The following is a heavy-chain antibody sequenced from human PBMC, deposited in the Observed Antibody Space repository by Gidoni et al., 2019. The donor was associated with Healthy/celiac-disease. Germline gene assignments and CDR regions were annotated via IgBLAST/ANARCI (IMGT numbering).Heavy chain of an antibody. Sequence: EMQLLESGGGLVQPVVSLRLSCASSGFPFSRYAMSWVRQAPGKGLEWVSAISGSGGSTYYADDVKGRFTISRDNSKNTLYLQMNSLRDEDKAVYYCAKDLASRPRNYFDYWGQGTMVTVSS. CDR3: AKDLASRPRNYFDY. CDR2: ISGSGGST. CDR1: GFPFSRYA. J-gene: IGHJ4*01. V-gene: IGHV3-23*01.